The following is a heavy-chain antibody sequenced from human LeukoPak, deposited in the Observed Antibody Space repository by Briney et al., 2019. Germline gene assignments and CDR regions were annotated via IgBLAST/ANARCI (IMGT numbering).Heavy chain of an antibody. J-gene: IGHJ4*02. V-gene: IGHV3-66*01. CDR3: ARDLLEWYFDY. CDR1: GLTVSSTY. CDR2: IYSGGST. D-gene: IGHD3-3*01. Sequence: GGSLRLSCAASGLTVSSTYMSWVRQTPGKGLEWVSVIYSGGSTYYADSVKGRFTISKDNSKNTLYLQMNSLRAEDTAVYYCARDLLEWYFDYWGQGTLVTVSS.